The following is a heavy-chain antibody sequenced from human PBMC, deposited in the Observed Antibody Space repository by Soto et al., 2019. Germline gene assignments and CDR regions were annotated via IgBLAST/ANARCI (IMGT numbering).Heavy chain of an antibody. CDR2: IKSKTDGGTT. Sequence: GGSLRLSCAASGFTFSNAWMSWVRQAPGKGLEWVGRIKSKTDGGTTDYAAPVKGRFTISRDDSKNTLYLQMNSLKTEDTAVYYCTTDLPITIFGVVKGSYMDVWGKGTTVTVSS. V-gene: IGHV3-15*01. CDR3: TTDLPITIFGVVKGSYMDV. CDR1: GFTFSNAW. D-gene: IGHD3-3*01. J-gene: IGHJ6*03.